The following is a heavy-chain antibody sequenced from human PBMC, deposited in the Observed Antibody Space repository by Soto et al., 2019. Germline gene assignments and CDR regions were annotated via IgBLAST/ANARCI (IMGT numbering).Heavy chain of an antibody. V-gene: IGHV1-2*02. D-gene: IGHD1-7*01. CDR2: INPNSGGT. J-gene: IGHJ6*02. CDR3: ARDQGYNWNWGYYYYGMDV. CDR1: GYTFSGYY. Sequence: VKVSCKASGYTFSGYYIHWLRQAPGQGLEWMGWINPNSGGTNYAQKFQGRVTMTTDTSTSTAYMELRSLRSDDTAVYYCARDQGYNWNWGYYYYGMDVWGQGTTVTVSS.